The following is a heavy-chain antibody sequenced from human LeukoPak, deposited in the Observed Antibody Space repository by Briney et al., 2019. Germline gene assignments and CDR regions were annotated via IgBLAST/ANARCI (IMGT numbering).Heavy chain of an antibody. CDR3: AKEGQGRTDYYYYYMDV. Sequence: GGSLRLSCAASGFTFSTYAMHWVRQAPGKGLEWVAFIRYDGSNKYYADSVKGRFTISRDNSKNTLYLQMNSLRAEDTAVYYCAKEGQGRTDYYYYYMDVSGKGTTVTVSS. CDR1: GFTFSTYA. V-gene: IGHV3-30*02. J-gene: IGHJ6*03. CDR2: IRYDGSNK. D-gene: IGHD1-1*01.